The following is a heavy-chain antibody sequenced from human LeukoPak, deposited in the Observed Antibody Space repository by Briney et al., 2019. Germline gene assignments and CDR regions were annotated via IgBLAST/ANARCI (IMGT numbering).Heavy chain of an antibody. CDR2: ISYDGSNK. CDR3: AKSMEPYYDILTGYMDV. V-gene: IGHV3-30*04. CDR1: GFTFSNYA. J-gene: IGHJ6*03. D-gene: IGHD3-9*01. Sequence: PGGSLRLSCAASGFTFSNYAMHWVRQAPGKGLEWVAVISYDGSNKYYADSVKGRFTISRDNSKNTLYLQMNSLRAEDTAVYYCAKSMEPYYDILTGYMDVWGKGTTVTISS.